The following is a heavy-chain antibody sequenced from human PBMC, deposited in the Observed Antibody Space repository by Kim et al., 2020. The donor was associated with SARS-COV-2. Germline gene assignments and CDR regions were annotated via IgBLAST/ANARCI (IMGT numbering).Heavy chain of an antibody. V-gene: IGHV3-23*01. CDR3: AKAGWVGELLRSVAC. D-gene: IGHD3-10*01. Sequence: DSVKGRFTISRDNAKNTLYLQMNTLRAEDTAVYFCAKAGWVGELLRSVACWGQGTQVTVSS. J-gene: IGHJ4*02.